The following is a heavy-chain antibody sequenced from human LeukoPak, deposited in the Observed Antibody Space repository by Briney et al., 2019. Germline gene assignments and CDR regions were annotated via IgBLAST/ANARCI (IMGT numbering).Heavy chain of an antibody. V-gene: IGHV3-48*01. CDR1: GFTFSSYS. J-gene: IGHJ5*02. CDR3: TKGVRSGGVYWFDP. D-gene: IGHD3-16*01. CDR2: ISSSSSTI. Sequence: GGSLRLSCAASGFTFSSYSMNWVRQAPGKGLEWVSYISSSSSTIYYADSVKGRFTISRDNAKNSLYLQMNSLRAEDTAIYYCTKGVRSGGVYWFDPWGQGTLVTVSS.